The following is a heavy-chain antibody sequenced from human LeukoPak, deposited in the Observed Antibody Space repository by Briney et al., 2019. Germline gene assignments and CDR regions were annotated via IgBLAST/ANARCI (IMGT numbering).Heavy chain of an antibody. CDR1: GFTFSSYA. V-gene: IGHV3-21*01. Sequence: RGSLRLSCAASGFTFSSYAMSWVSQAPGKGLEWVSSISSSSSYIYYADSVKGRFTISRDNAKNSLYLQMNSLRAEDTAVYYCARGSWFKGFDYWGQGTLVTVSS. CDR3: ARGSWFKGFDY. D-gene: IGHD3-22*01. J-gene: IGHJ4*02. CDR2: ISSSSSYI.